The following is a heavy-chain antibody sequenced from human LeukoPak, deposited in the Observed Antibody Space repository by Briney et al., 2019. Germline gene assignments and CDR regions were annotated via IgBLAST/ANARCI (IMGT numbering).Heavy chain of an antibody. J-gene: IGHJ4*02. D-gene: IGHD3-10*01. CDR3: ARRYYYGSGRPTDFDY. CDR2: INHSGST. V-gene: IGHV4-34*01. Sequence: SETLSLTYAVYGGSFSGYYWSWIRQPPGKGLEWIGEINHSGSTNYNPSLKSRVTISVDTSKSHFSLKLSSVTAADTAVYYCARRYYYGSGRPTDFDYWGQGTLVTVSS. CDR1: GGSFSGYY.